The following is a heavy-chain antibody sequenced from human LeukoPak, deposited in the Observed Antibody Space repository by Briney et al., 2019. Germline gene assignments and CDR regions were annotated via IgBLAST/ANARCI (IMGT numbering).Heavy chain of an antibody. J-gene: IGHJ4*02. CDR1: GFTVSSNY. Sequence: PGGSLRLSCAASGFTVSSNYMSWVRQAPGKGLEWVSVNSGGSTYYADSVKGRFTISRDNAKNSVYLQMNTLKAEDTAIYYCTRDGGGWSFDYWGQGTLVTVSS. CDR2: NSGGST. CDR3: TRDGGGWSFDY. D-gene: IGHD6-19*01. V-gene: IGHV3-53*01.